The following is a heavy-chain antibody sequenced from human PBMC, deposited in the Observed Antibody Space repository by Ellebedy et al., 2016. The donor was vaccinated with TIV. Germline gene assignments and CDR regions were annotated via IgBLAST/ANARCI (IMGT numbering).Heavy chain of an antibody. CDR3: ARDAAAGKTDY. D-gene: IGHD6-13*01. Sequence: GESLKISCGASGFPFSSSWMSWVRQAPGKGLEWVANINQDGSVKNYVDSVKGRFTLSRDNAKNSLYLQKNSLRAENTAVYFCARDAAAGKTDYWGQGTLVTVSS. J-gene: IGHJ4*02. CDR2: INQDGSVK. V-gene: IGHV3-7*01. CDR1: GFPFSSSW.